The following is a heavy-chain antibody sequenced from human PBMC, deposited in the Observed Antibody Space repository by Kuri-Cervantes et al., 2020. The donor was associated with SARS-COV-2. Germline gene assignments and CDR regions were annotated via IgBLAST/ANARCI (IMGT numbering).Heavy chain of an antibody. D-gene: IGHD2-2*01. J-gene: IGHJ6*02. CDR2: ISHDGNNK. CDR1: GFTFSSYG. Sequence: GGSLRLSCAASGFTFSSYGMHWVRQAPGKGLEWVAVISHDGNNKYYADSVKGRLTISRDNSKNTLYLQMNSLRAEDTAVYYCAKDQDLVVVPPAMFGMDVWGQGTTVTVSS. CDR3: AKDQDLVVVPPAMFGMDV. V-gene: IGHV3-30*18.